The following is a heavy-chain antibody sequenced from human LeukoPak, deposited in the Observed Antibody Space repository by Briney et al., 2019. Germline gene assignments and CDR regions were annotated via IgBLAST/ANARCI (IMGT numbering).Heavy chain of an antibody. J-gene: IGHJ6*02. D-gene: IGHD6-19*01. V-gene: IGHV4-31*03. CDR3: ARAALSNLYSSGWYDYYYYGMDV. CDR2: IYYSGST. CDR1: GGSISSGGYY. Sequence: PSETLSLTCTVSGGSISSGGYYWSWIRQHPGKGLERIGYIYYSGSTYYNPSLKSRVTISVDTSKNQFSLKLSSVTAADTAVYYCARAALSNLYSSGWYDYYYYGMDVWGQGTTVTVSS.